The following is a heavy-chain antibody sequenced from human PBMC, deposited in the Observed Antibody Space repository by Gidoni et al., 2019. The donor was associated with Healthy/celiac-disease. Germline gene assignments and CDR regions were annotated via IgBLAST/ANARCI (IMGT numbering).Heavy chain of an antibody. V-gene: IGHV3-33*01. Sequence: QVQLVESGGGVVQTGRSLRLSCAALGFPFRSHGMHWVRQAPGKGLEWVAVIWYDGSNKYYADSVKGRFTISRDNSKNTLYLQMNSLRAEDTAVYYCARDRDYGGPPWIDYWGQGTLVTVSS. CDR2: IWYDGSNK. J-gene: IGHJ4*02. D-gene: IGHD4-17*01. CDR1: GFPFRSHG. CDR3: ARDRDYGGPPWIDY.